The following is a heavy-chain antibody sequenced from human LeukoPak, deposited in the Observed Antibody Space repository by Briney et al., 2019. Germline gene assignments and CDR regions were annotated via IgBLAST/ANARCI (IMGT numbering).Heavy chain of an antibody. D-gene: IGHD3-10*01. CDR3: AKEYDSGGYGANFDY. CDR1: GFTFSIHW. Sequence: GGSLRLSCVASGFTFSIHWMTWVRQAPGKGLEWVATIKPDGNDKFFVDSVKGRFTISRDNSRNTMYLQMNSLRAEDTAVYYCAKEYDSGGYGANFDYWGQGTLVTVSS. J-gene: IGHJ4*02. V-gene: IGHV3-7*01. CDR2: IKPDGNDK.